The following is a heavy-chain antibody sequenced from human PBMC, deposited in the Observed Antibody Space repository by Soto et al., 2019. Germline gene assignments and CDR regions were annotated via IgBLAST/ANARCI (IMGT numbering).Heavy chain of an antibody. CDR3: AKKLPGSVMSCPDY. CDR1: GFAFNTYG. Sequence: QVQLVESGGGVVQPGGSLRLSCAASGFAFNTYGMHWVRQAPGKGLEWVAATSSDESIKTYSDSAKGRFTISRDNSRNRLYLQMDSLRAEDTALYYCAKKLPGSVMSCPDYWGRGTQVTVSS. CDR2: TSSDESIK. J-gene: IGHJ4*02. V-gene: IGHV3-30*18. D-gene: IGHD4-4*01.